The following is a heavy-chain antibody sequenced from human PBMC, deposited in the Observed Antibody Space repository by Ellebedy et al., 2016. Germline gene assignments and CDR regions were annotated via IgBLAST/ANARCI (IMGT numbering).Heavy chain of an antibody. D-gene: IGHD3-10*01. CDR2: ISAYNGNT. CDR3: ARPIYGSGSYYSGGMDV. Sequence: ASVKVSXXASGYTFTSYGISWVRQAPGQGLEWMGWISAYNGNTNYAQKFQGRVTITADKSTSTAYMELSSLRSEDTAVYYCARPIYGSGSYYSGGMDVWGQGTTVTVSS. V-gene: IGHV1-18*01. J-gene: IGHJ6*02. CDR1: GYTFTSYG.